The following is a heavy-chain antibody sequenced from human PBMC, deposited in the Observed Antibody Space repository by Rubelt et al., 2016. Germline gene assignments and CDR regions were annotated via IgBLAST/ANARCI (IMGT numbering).Heavy chain of an antibody. V-gene: IGHV1-69*10. Sequence: SSYAISWVRQAPGQGLEWMGGIIPILGIANYAQKFQGRVTITADKSTSTAYMELSSLRSEDTAVYYCARVLSVWGSYRGSPYFDYWGQGTLVTVSS. D-gene: IGHD3-16*02. CDR1: SSYA. CDR3: ARVLSVWGSYRGSPYFDY. J-gene: IGHJ4*02. CDR2: IIPILGIA.